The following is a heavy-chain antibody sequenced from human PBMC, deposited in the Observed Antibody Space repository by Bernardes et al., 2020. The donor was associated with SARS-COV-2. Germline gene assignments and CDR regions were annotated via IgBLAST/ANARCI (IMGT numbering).Heavy chain of an antibody. CDR2: ISSSGRTI. J-gene: IGHJ6*02. CDR1: GFTVTSYE. Sequence: GGSLRLSCAASGFTVTSYEMNWVRQAPGKGLEWIAYISSSGRTISYAVSVLDQCTISRDNAKNALYLQMNSLRAEETAIYYCARDPYVAGSYPLYGEPEYDAYAMDVWGQGTTVTVSS. CDR3: ARDPYVAGSYPLYGEPEYDAYAMDV. V-gene: IGHV3-48*03. D-gene: IGHD3-10*01.